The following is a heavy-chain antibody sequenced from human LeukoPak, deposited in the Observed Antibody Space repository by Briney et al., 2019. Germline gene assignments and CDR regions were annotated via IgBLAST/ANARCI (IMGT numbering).Heavy chain of an antibody. V-gene: IGHV3-33*01. CDR1: GFTFSSYG. J-gene: IGHJ4*02. Sequence: GGSLRLSCAASGFTFSSYGMHWVRQAPGKGLEWVAVIWYDGSNKYYADSVKGRFTVSRDNAKNSLYLQMNGLRAEDTAVYYCARGGGYPDYWGQGALVTVSS. D-gene: IGHD3-22*01. CDR3: ARGGGYPDY. CDR2: IWYDGSNK.